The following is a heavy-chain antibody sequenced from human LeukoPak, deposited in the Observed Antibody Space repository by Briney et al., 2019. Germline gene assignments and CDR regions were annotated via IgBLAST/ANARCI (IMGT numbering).Heavy chain of an antibody. CDR1: GGSISSYY. J-gene: IGHJ6*03. D-gene: IGHD2-15*01. V-gene: IGHV4-59*01. CDR2: IYYSGST. CDR3: AREKAVVAATPFYYFYYMDV. Sequence: SETLSLTCTVSGGSISSYYWSWIRQPPGKGLEWIGYIYYSGSTNCNPSLKSRVTISVDTSKNQFSLKLSSVTAADTAVYYGAREKAVVAATPFYYFYYMDVWGKGAPVTGSS.